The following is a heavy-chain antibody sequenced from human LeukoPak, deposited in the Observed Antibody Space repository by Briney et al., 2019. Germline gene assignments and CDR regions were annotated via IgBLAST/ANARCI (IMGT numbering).Heavy chain of an antibody. CDR1: GFTFSSYA. CDR3: ARGDGYNYGFFDY. V-gene: IGHV3-30*04. J-gene: IGHJ4*02. Sequence: GGSLRLSCEASGFTFSSYAMHWVRQAPGKGLEWVAVISYDGSNKYYADSVKGRFTISRDNSKNTLYLQMNSLRAEDTAVYYCARGDGYNYGFFDYWGQGTLVTVSS. CDR2: ISYDGSNK. D-gene: IGHD5-24*01.